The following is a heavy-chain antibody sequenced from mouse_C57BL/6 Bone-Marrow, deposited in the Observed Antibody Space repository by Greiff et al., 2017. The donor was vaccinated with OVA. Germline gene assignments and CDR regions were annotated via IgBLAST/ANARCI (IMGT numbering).Heavy chain of an antibody. Sequence: VQLQQSGAELVRPGASVTLSCTASGFNFTDDYMHWVKQRPEQGLEWIGWIDPENGDTEYASKFQGQATITADTSTNTAYLQLSSLTSEDTAVYYCTTDGYYWDPSYFDDWGQGTTLTVSS. V-gene: IGHV14-4*01. CDR3: TTDGYYWDPSYFDD. J-gene: IGHJ2*01. CDR2: IDPENGDT. CDR1: GFNFTDDY. D-gene: IGHD2-3*01.